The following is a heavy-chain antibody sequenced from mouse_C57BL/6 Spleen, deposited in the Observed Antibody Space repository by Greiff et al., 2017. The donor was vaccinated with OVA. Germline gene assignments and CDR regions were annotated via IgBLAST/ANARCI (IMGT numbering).Heavy chain of an antibody. CDR1: GYTFTSYW. J-gene: IGHJ2*01. CDR3: ARGGFDYDGFDG. D-gene: IGHD2-4*01. Sequence: QVQLQQPGAELVRPGSSVKLSCKASGYTFTSYWMDWVKQRPGQGLEWIGNIYPSDSETHYNQKFKDKATLTVDKSSSTAYMQLSSLTSEDSAVYYCARGGFDYDGFDGWGQGTTLTVSS. V-gene: IGHV1-61*01. CDR2: IYPSDSET.